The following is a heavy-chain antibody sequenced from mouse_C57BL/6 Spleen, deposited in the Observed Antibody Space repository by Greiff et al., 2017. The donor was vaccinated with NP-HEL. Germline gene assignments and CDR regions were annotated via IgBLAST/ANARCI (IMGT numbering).Heavy chain of an antibody. Sequence: QVQLQQPGAELVKPGASVKLSCKASGYTFTSYWMQWVKQRPGQGLEWIGEIDPSDSYTNYNQKFKGKATLPVDTSSSTAYMQLSSLTSEDSAVYYCARRGTRYYFDYWGRGTTLTVSS. CDR1: GYTFTSYW. V-gene: IGHV1-50*01. J-gene: IGHJ2*01. CDR2: IDPSDSYT. D-gene: IGHD3-3*01. CDR3: ARRGTRYYFDY.